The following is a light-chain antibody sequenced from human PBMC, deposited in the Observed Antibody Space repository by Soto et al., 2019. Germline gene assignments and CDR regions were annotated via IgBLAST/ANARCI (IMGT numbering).Light chain of an antibody. CDR2: GAT. Sequence: EIVLTQSPGTLSLSPGERATLSCRASQTVSSGFLAWYQQKPGQAPRLLIYGATSRATGIPDRFSGSGSGTDFTLIISRLEPEDFAVYYCQQYGSSRTFGQGTKVDI. CDR3: QQYGSSRT. CDR1: QTVSSGF. J-gene: IGKJ1*01. V-gene: IGKV3-20*01.